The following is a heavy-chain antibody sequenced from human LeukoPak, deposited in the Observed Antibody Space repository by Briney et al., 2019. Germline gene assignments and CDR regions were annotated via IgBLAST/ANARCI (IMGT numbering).Heavy chain of an antibody. J-gene: IGHJ6*03. Sequence: PSETLSLTCTVSGGSISSSSYYWGWLRQPPGKGLEWIGSIYYSGSTYYNPSLKSRVTISVDTSKNQFSLKLSSVTAADTAVYYCARHLKELHYDYVWGSYRYYYYYYMDVWGKGTTVTISS. CDR3: ARHLKELHYDYVWGSYRYYYYYYMDV. V-gene: IGHV4-39*01. CDR2: IYYSGST. D-gene: IGHD3-16*02. CDR1: GGSISSSSYY.